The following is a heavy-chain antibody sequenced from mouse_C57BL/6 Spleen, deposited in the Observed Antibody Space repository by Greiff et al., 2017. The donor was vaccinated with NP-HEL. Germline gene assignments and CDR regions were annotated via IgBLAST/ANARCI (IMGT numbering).Heavy chain of an antibody. CDR3: ARRGYSNDY. CDR2: INPGSGGT. CDR1: GYAFTNYL. Sequence: QVQLQQSGAELVRPGTSVKVSCKASGYAFTNYLIEWVKQRPGQGLEWIGVINPGSGGTNYNEKFKGKATLTADKSSSTAYMQLSSLTSEDSAVYFCARRGYSNDYWGQGTTLTVSS. J-gene: IGHJ2*01. D-gene: IGHD2-5*01. V-gene: IGHV1-54*01.